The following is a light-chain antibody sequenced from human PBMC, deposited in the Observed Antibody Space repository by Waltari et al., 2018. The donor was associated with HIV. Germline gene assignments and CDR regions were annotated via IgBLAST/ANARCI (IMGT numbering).Light chain of an antibody. Sequence: QSVLTQPPSVSAAPGQKVTISCSGTSSNIGNHYVSWYQPFPGAAPKLLLYDNNKRPSGIPDRFSGSKSGTSATLGIIGLQTGDEADYYCEAWDSGPRAVVFGGGTKLTVL. CDR2: DNN. CDR1: SSNIGNHY. V-gene: IGLV1-51*01. CDR3: EAWDSGPRAVV. J-gene: IGLJ2*01.